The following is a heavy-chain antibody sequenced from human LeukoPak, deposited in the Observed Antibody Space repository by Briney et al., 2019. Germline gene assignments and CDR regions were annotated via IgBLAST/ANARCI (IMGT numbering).Heavy chain of an antibody. CDR3: ARDEGSVTTQFDH. J-gene: IGHJ4*02. CDR2: IYFSGST. V-gene: IGHV4-59*01. D-gene: IGHD4-17*01. Sequence: SGTLSLTCTVSGGSMSSYYWNWIRQPPGKGLEWIGYIYFSGSTAYNPSLKSRVTMSVDKSNNQFSLKLTSVTAADTAVYYCARDEGSVTTQFDHWGQGTLVTVSS. CDR1: GGSMSSYY.